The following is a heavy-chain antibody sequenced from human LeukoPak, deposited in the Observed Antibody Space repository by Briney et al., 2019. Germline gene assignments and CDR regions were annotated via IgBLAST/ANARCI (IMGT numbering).Heavy chain of an antibody. D-gene: IGHD3-3*01. J-gene: IGHJ4*02. Sequence: PGGSLRLSCAASGFTFSDYYMSWIRQAPGKGLEWVSYISSSGSTIYYADSVKGRFTISRDNAKDSLYLQMNSLRAEDTAVYYCARDQGISVNYDVPFDYWGQGTLVTVSS. CDR2: ISSSGSTI. CDR3: ARDQGISVNYDVPFDY. V-gene: IGHV3-11*01. CDR1: GFTFSDYY.